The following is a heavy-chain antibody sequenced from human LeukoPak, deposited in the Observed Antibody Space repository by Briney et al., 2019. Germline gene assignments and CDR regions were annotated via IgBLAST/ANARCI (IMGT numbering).Heavy chain of an antibody. V-gene: IGHV3-73*01. CDR3: TRRGYSGYDVDY. D-gene: IGHD5-12*01. CDR2: IRSKANSYAT. CDR1: GITFSGSA. J-gene: IGHJ4*02. Sequence: GGSLRLSGAASGITFSGSAMHWVRKAPGKGLEWVGRIRSKANSYATAYASSVKGRFTRSRDDSKNTAYLQMNSLKTEDVAVYYCTRRGYSGYDVDYWGERTLVTVSS.